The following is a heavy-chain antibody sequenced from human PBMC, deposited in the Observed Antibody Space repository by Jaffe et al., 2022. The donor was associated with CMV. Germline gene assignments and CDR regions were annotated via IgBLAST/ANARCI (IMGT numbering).Heavy chain of an antibody. CDR3: VASYSSSWYN. V-gene: IGHV4-4*02. J-gene: IGHJ4*02. CDR2: INHSGST. CDR1: GGAIRSSNW. D-gene: IGHD6-13*01. Sequence: QVQLQESGPGLVKPSGTLSLTCAVSGGAIRSSNWWSWVRQPPGKGLEWIGEINHSGSTNHNPSLKSRVTISVDKSKNDFSLKLTSVTAADTAVYYCVASYSSSWYNWGQGTLVIVSS.